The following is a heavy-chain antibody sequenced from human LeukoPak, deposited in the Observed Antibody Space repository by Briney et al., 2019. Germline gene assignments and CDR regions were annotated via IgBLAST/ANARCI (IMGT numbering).Heavy chain of an antibody. CDR1: GGSISSSSYY. CDR3: ARHRMYYYDSSGRGVADAFDI. V-gene: IGHV4-39*01. J-gene: IGHJ3*02. CDR2: IYYSGST. D-gene: IGHD3-22*01. Sequence: TETLSLTCTVSGGSISSSSYYWGWIRQSPGKGLEWIRSIYYSGSTYYNPSLKSRVTISVDTSKNQFSLKLSSVTAADTAVYSCARHRMYYYDSSGRGVADAFDIWGQGTMVTVSS.